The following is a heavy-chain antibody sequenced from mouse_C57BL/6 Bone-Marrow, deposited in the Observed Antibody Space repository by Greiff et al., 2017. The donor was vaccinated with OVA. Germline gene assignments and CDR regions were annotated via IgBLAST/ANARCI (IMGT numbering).Heavy chain of an antibody. CDR3: ARHYDYDRDYYAMDY. Sequence: QVQLQQPGAELVKPGASVKLSCKASGYTFTSYWMHWVKQRPGQGLEWIGMIHPNSGSTNYNEKFKSKATLTVDKSSSTAYMQLSSLTSEDSAVDYCARHYDYDRDYYAMDYWGQGTSVTVSS. J-gene: IGHJ4*01. CDR1: GYTFTSYW. V-gene: IGHV1-64*01. D-gene: IGHD2-4*01. CDR2: IHPNSGST.